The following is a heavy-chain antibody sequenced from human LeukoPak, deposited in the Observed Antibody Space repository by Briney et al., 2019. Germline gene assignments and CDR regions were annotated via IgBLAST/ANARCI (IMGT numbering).Heavy chain of an antibody. Sequence: GGSLRLSCVASGFTFSGHWMHWVRHVPGKGLMAVSRITPDGNAPASADSVKGRFTISRDNAKNTLYLEMNSLTAEDTALYHCTRSGYSNGYDYWGQGTLVTVSS. D-gene: IGHD2-15*01. CDR2: ITPDGNAP. CDR1: GFTFSGHW. J-gene: IGHJ4*02. CDR3: TRSGYSNGYDY. V-gene: IGHV3-74*03.